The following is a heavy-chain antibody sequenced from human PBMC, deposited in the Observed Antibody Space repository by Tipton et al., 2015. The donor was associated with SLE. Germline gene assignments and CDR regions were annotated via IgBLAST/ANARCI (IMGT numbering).Heavy chain of an antibody. J-gene: IGHJ6*04. D-gene: IGHD2-2*01. V-gene: IGHV3-23*01. CDR2: ISGSGGST. CDR1: GFTFRTSA. CDR3: AKGGGSSTSCGV. Sequence: SLRLSCAASGFTFRTSAMTWVRQAPGKGLQWVSTISGSGGSTYYADFVKGRFTISRDNSKNTLHLQMNNLRVEDTAVYYCAKGGGSSTSCGVWGRGTTISVSS.